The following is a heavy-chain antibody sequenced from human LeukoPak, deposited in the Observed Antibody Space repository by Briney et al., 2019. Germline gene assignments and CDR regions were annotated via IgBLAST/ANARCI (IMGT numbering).Heavy chain of an antibody. D-gene: IGHD3-22*01. V-gene: IGHV3-23*01. J-gene: IGHJ4*02. CDR2: VSGGGGIT. Sequence: GGSLRLSCAASGFTFSCYSMNWVRQAPGKGLEWVVGVSGGGGITQYADSVRGRFTIYRDNSKSTLYLQINSLRAEDTAIYYCAKDPTDFDSSGQTYFDCWCQGTLVTVSS. CDR3: AKDPTDFDSSGQTYFDC. CDR1: GFTFSCYS.